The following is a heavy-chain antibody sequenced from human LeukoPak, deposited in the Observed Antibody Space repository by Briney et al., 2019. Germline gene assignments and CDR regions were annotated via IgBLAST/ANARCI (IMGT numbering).Heavy chain of an antibody. V-gene: IGHV4-59*11. J-gene: IGHJ6*03. D-gene: IGHD3-10*01. CDR1: GASISSHY. CDR2: IYYSGST. Sequence: SSETLSLTCSVSGASISSHYWSWIRQPPGKGLEWIGYIYYSGSTNYNPSLKSRVTISVDTSKNQFSLKLNSVTAADTAVYYCARRSRVRGYYMDVWGKGTTVTISS. CDR3: ARRSRVRGYYMDV.